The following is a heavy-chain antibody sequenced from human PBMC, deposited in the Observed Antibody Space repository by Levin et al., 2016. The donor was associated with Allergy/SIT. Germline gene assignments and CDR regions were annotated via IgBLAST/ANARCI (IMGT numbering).Heavy chain of an antibody. CDR2: ISSSTTTI. CDR1: GFMFSDFS. V-gene: IGHV3-48*01. J-gene: IGHJ4*02. CDR3: ARGPGYSSSWYGYYFDF. Sequence: ESLKISCAASGFMFSDFSFNWVRQAPGKGLEWISYISSSTTTIYYADSVKGRFAISRDNGKNSLYLQMNSLRAEDTALYYCARGPGYSSSWYGYYFDFWGQGSLVTVSS. D-gene: IGHD6-13*01.